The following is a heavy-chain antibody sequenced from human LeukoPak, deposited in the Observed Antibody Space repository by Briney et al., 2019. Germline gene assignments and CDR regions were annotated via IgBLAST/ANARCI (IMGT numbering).Heavy chain of an antibody. CDR2: IYTSGSS. CDR3: ARDLPLFDDTTSLYYYYMDV. D-gene: IGHD2/OR15-2a*01. J-gene: IGHJ6*03. Sequence: PSETLSLTCTVWGGSISSYYWSWIRQPAGKGLEWIGRIYTSGSSNYNPSLKTRVTMSVDASKNQFSLKLSSVTAADTAVYYCARDLPLFDDTTSLYYYYMDVWGKGTTVTVSS. V-gene: IGHV4-4*07. CDR1: GGSISSYY.